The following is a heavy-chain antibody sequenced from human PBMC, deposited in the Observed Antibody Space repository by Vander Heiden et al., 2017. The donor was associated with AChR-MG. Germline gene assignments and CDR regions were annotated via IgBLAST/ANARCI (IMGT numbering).Heavy chain of an antibody. Sequence: QLQLQESGPGLGKPSETLSLTCTVSGGSISSSSYYWGWTRPPPGRGLECIGSIYYSGSTYYNPSLKSRVTISVDTSKNQFSLKLSSVTAADTAVYYCARQELVRVFDYWGQGTLVTVSS. CDR2: IYYSGST. CDR3: ARQELVRVFDY. V-gene: IGHV4-39*01. D-gene: IGHD6-13*01. J-gene: IGHJ4*02. CDR1: GGSISSSSYY.